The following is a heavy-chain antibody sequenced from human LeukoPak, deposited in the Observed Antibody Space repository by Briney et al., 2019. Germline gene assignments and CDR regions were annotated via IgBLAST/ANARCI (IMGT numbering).Heavy chain of an antibody. D-gene: IGHD2-15*01. Sequence: ASVRVSSTASGYTFTVYYMHWVRQAPGQGLEWMGWINPNSGGTNYAQKFQGRVTMTRDTSISTAYMELSRLRSDDTAVYYCARERVVVAATPHFDYWGQGTLVTVSS. J-gene: IGHJ4*02. CDR1: GYTFTVYY. CDR2: INPNSGGT. V-gene: IGHV1-2*02. CDR3: ARERVVVAATPHFDY.